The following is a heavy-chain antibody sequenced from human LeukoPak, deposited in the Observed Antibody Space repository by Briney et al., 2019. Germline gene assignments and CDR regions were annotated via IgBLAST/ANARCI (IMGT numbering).Heavy chain of an antibody. Sequence: GGSLRLSCAASGFTFSSYAMSWVRQAPGKGLEWVSGISGSGGSTYYADSVKGRFIISRDNSKNTLYLQMNSLRVEDTVVYYCAKWDSATASYYYYMDVWGKGTTVTVSS. D-gene: IGHD2-21*02. J-gene: IGHJ6*03. V-gene: IGHV3-23*01. CDR2: ISGSGGST. CDR1: GFTFSSYA. CDR3: AKWDSATASYYYYMDV.